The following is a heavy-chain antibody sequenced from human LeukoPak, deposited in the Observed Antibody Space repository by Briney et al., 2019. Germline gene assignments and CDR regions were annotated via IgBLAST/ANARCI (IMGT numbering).Heavy chain of an antibody. V-gene: IGHV3-23*01. CDR1: GFTFSSYA. D-gene: IGHD1-1*01. J-gene: IGHJ4*02. CDR2: ISGSGGST. CDR3: AKTYTPLPHPYYFDY. Sequence: PGGSLRLSCAASGFTFSSYAMSWVRQAPGKGLEWVSAISGSGGSTYYADSVKGRFTISRDNSKNTLYLQMNSLRAEDTAVYYCAKTYTPLPHPYYFDYWGQGTLVTVSS.